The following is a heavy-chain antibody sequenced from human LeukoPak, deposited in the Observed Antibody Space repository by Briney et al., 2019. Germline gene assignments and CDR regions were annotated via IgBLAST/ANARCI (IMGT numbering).Heavy chain of an antibody. V-gene: IGHV3-23*01. Sequence: GGSLSLSCAASGVTFSSYSMNWVRQAPGKGLEWVSAISKSGDSTFYADSVEGRFTISRDNSKNTLYVQMNNLRAEDTAVYYCARESQQQSSHIDYWGQGTLVTVSS. CDR2: ISKSGDST. CDR3: ARESQQQSSHIDY. J-gene: IGHJ4*02. D-gene: IGHD1/OR15-1a*01. CDR1: GVTFSSYS.